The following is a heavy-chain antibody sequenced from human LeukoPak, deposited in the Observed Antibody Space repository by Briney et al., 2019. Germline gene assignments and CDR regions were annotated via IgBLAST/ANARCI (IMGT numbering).Heavy chain of an antibody. D-gene: IGHD4-17*01. CDR2: INSDGSST. V-gene: IGHV3-74*01. CDR1: GFTFSSYW. Sequence: GGSLRLSCAASGFTFSSYWMHWVRQAPGKGLVWVSRINSDGSSTSYADSVKGRFTISRDNAKNSLYLQMNSLRAEDTAVYYCARGSFVDCGDYQYYFDYWGQGTLVTVSS. J-gene: IGHJ4*02. CDR3: ARGSFVDCGDYQYYFDY.